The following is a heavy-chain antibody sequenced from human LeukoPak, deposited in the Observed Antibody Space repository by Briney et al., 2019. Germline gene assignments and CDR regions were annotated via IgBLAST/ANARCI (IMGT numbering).Heavy chain of an antibody. CDR2: IDSDGGST. J-gene: IGHJ3*01. Sequence: GGSLGLSCAASGFTFSPYWMHWVRHGPGKGLVWVARIDSDGGSTIYADSVKGRLTISRDNPKNTLYLQMGSLRAEDTAVYYCARGGFDHAFDVWGQGTMVTVSS. D-gene: IGHD3-9*01. CDR3: ARGGFDHAFDV. V-gene: IGHV3-74*01. CDR1: GFTFSPYW.